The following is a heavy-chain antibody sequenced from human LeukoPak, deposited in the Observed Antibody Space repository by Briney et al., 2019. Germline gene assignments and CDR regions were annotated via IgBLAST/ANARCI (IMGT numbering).Heavy chain of an antibody. J-gene: IGHJ4*02. Sequence: GGSLRLSYAASGCTFSSYSMAWVRQAPGKGLEWVSSMSGSRGHIYYADPLEGRFTISRDNAKNSLYLQMNSLRAEDTAVYYCARDDQWLELWGQGTLVTVSS. CDR2: MSGSRGHI. V-gene: IGHV3-21*01. D-gene: IGHD6-19*01. CDR1: GCTFSSYS. CDR3: ARDDQWLEL.